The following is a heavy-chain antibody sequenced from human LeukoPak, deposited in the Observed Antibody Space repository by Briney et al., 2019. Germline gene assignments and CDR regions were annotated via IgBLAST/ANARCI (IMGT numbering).Heavy chain of an antibody. CDR2: ISGSGGSV. J-gene: IGHJ3*02. CDR3: AKCSGTYAYDVFDI. Sequence: PGGSLRLSCAASGFTFSSYAMTWVRQAPGKGLEWVAGISGSGGSVYYADSVKGLFTISRDNPRKTLYLQMNSLRAEDTAVYYCAKCSGTYAYDVFDIWGQGTTVTVSS. D-gene: IGHD3-10*02. V-gene: IGHV3-23*01. CDR1: GFTFSSYA.